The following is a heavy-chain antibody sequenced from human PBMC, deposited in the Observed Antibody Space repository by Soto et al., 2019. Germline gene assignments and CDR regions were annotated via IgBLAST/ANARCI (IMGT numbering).Heavy chain of an antibody. CDR2: MNPNSGNT. V-gene: IGHV1-8*01. CDR1: GYTFTSYD. CDR3: ARGSERFLEWLLPIPPNYYYYYGMDV. Sequence: GASVKVSCKASGYTFTSYDINWVRQATGQGLEWMGWMNPNSGNTGYAQKFQGRVTMTRNTSISTAYMELSSLRSEDTAVYYCARGSERFLEWLLPIPPNYYYYYGMDVWGQGTTVTVSS. J-gene: IGHJ6*02. D-gene: IGHD3-3*01.